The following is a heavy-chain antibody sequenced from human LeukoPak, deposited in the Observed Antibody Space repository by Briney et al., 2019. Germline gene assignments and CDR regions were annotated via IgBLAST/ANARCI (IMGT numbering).Heavy chain of an antibody. D-gene: IGHD1-1*01. CDR2: IYHSGST. J-gene: IGHJ3*02. V-gene: IGHV4-38-2*02. Sequence: SETLSLTCTVSGYSISSGYYWGWIRQPPGKGLEWIANIYHSGSTYYNPSLKSRVTISVDTSKNQFSLKLSSVTAADTAVYYCARVREDPWNSAPHAFDIWGQGTMVTVSS. CDR1: GYSISSGYY. CDR3: ARVREDPWNSAPHAFDI.